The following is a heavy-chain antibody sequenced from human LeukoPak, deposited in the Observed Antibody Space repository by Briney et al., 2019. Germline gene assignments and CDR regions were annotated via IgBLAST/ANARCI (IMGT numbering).Heavy chain of an antibody. CDR2: IYTSGST. Sequence: SETLSLTCIVSGGSISSGSYYWSWIRQPAGKGLEWIGRIYTSGSTNYNPSLKSRVTISVDTSKNQFSLKLSSVTAADTAVYYCARDYVLGAFDIWGQGTMVTVSS. CDR3: ARDYVLGAFDI. CDR1: GGSISSGSYY. V-gene: IGHV4-61*02. J-gene: IGHJ3*02. D-gene: IGHD3-16*01.